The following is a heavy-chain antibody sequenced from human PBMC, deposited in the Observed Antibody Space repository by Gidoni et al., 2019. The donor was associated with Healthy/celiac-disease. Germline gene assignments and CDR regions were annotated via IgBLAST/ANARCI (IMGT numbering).Heavy chain of an antibody. CDR1: GFTVSNDW. V-gene: IGHV3-15*07. Sequence: EVQLVESGGGLVKPGGSLRLSCAASGFTVSNDWMNWVRQAQGKVLEWVGRIKSKTDGVTTDYAATGKGRFTISRDDSKNTLYLQMNSLKTEDTAVYYCTTSESRFLEWLQPENDAFDIWGQGTMVTVSS. D-gene: IGHD3-3*01. CDR2: IKSKTDGVTT. J-gene: IGHJ3*02. CDR3: TTSESRFLEWLQPENDAFDI.